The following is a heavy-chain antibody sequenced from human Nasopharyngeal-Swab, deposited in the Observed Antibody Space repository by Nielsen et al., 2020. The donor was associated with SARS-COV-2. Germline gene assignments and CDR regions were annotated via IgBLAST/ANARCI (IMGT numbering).Heavy chain of an antibody. CDR1: GFTFDDYG. Sequence: GESLKISCAASGFTFDDYGMSWVRQAPGKGLEWVSGINWNGGSTGYADSVKGRFTISRDNTQKSLYLEMNSLRVEDTAVYYCARLGTESYHYYSLDVWGQGTTVSVSS. CDR3: ARLGTESYHYYSLDV. V-gene: IGHV3-20*04. D-gene: IGHD1-1*01. CDR2: INWNGGST. J-gene: IGHJ6*02.